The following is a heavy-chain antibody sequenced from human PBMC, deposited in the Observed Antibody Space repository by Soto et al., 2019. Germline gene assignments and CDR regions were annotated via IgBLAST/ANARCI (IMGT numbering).Heavy chain of an antibody. CDR2: INHSGST. CDR1: GGSFSGYY. CDR3: ARGFYYYYYYMDV. V-gene: IGHV4-34*01. Sequence: QVQLQQWGAGLLKPSETLSLTCAVYGGSFSGYYWSWIRQPPGKGLEWIGEINHSGSTNYKPSLKSRVTISVDTSKNQFSLKLSSVTAADTAVYYCARGFYYYYYYMDVWGKGTTVTVSS. J-gene: IGHJ6*03.